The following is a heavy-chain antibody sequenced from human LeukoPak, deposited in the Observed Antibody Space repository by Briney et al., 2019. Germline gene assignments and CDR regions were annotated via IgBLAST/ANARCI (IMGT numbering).Heavy chain of an antibody. J-gene: IGHJ4*02. D-gene: IGHD6-13*01. CDR2: ISSSSSYT. CDR3: ASSSSWYVEDY. Sequence: GGSLRLSCAASGFTFSSYSMNWVRQAPGKGLEWVSAISSSSSYTYYADSVKGRFTISRGNAKNSLYLQMNSLSAADTAVYYCASSSSWYVEDYWGQGTLVTVSS. CDR1: GFTFSSYS. V-gene: IGHV3-21*01.